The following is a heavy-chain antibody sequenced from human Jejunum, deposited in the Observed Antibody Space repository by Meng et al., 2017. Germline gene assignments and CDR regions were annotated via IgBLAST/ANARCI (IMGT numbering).Heavy chain of an antibody. CDR3: ARADYVRYFDL. CDR1: RGSNECNNW. J-gene: IGHJ2*01. CDR2: VYHSGST. D-gene: IGHD3-10*02. Sequence: LREPAPGLLKPLATLSLTSAVSRGSNECNNWCTCIRHPPGQGLEWIGEVYHSGSTHYNPSHQSQVTISIDNSKNRFSLSLNSVTAADTAIYYCARADYVRYFDLWGRGTLVTVSS. V-gene: IGHV4-4*03.